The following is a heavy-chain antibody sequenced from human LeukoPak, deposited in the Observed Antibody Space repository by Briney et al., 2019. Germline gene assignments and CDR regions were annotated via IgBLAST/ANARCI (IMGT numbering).Heavy chain of an antibody. CDR2: INEDGSDK. D-gene: IGHD3-3*01. CDR3: ASGMTLRFLEWLSS. CDR1: GFTFNNYW. Sequence: GGSLRLSCAASGFTFNNYWMSWIRQAPGKGLKWAAHINEDGSDKYYVDSVKGRFTISRDNAKNSLYLQMNSLRAEDTAVYYCASGMTLRFLEWLSSWGQGTLVTVSS. J-gene: IGHJ5*02. V-gene: IGHV3-7*01.